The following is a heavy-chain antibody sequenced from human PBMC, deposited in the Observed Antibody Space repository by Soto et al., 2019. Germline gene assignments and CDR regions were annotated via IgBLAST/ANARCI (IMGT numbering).Heavy chain of an antibody. CDR1: GGSISSGGYY. V-gene: IGHV4-31*03. CDR3: ASSPVTGIYYAMDV. Sequence: SETLSLTCTVSGGSISSGGYYWSWIRQQPGKGLEWIGNIYYTGSTHYDPSLKSRITISLDTSKNQISLKLSSVTAADTAVYYCASSPVTGIYYAMDVWGQGTTVTVSS. J-gene: IGHJ6*02. D-gene: IGHD6-19*01. CDR2: IYYTGST.